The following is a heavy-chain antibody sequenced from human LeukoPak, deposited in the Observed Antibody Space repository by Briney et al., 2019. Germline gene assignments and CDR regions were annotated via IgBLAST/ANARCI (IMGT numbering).Heavy chain of an antibody. CDR3: ARSTSIVVVVAATRDYYYMDV. Sequence: GASVKVSCKVSGHTLTELSMHWVRQAPGKGLEWMGWISAYNGNTNYAQKLQGRVTMTTDTSTSTAYMELRSLRSDDTAVYYCARSTSIVVVVAATRDYYYMDVWGKGTTVTVSS. CDR1: GHTLTELS. D-gene: IGHD2-15*01. V-gene: IGHV1-18*01. J-gene: IGHJ6*03. CDR2: ISAYNGNT.